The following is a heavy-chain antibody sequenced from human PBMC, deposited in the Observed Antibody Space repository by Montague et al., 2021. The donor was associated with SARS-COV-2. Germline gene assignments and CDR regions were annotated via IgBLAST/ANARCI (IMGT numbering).Heavy chain of an antibody. CDR2: IYDSGXT. J-gene: IGHJ3*02. D-gene: IGHD5-12*01. Sequence: SETLSLTCTVSGGSISSSNYYWDWIRQPAEKGLEWIGSIYDSGXTXYXXXXKXRVTISVDTSKNHFSLKLSSVTAADTAVYYCARRGRKLLPVATTIGGFDIWGQGTMVTVSS. V-gene: IGHV4-39*02. CDR3: ARRGRKLLPVATTIGGFDI. CDR1: GGSISSSNYY.